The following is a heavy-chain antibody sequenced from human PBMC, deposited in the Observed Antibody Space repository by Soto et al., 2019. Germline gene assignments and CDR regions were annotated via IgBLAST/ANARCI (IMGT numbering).Heavy chain of an antibody. CDR3: ARGVNWNNYYYYGMDV. D-gene: IGHD1-20*01. Sequence: SETLSLTCTVSGGSISSYYWSWIRQPPGKGLEWIGYIYYSGSTNYNPSLKSRVTISVDTSKNQFSLKLSSVTAADTAVYYCARGVNWNNYYYYGMDVWGQGTTVTVSS. CDR1: GGSISSYY. V-gene: IGHV4-59*01. CDR2: IYYSGST. J-gene: IGHJ6*02.